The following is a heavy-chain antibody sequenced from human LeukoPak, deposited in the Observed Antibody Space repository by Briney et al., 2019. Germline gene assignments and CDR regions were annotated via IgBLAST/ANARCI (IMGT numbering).Heavy chain of an antibody. CDR1: GYSISSGYY. J-gene: IGHJ3*02. CDR3: PGLGYYYDSSGYYYGAFDI. V-gene: IGHV4-38-2*01. Sequence: PSETLSLTCAVSGYSISSGYYWGWIRQPPGKGLEWIGSIYHSGSTYYNPSLKSRVTISVDTSKNQFSLKLSSVTAADTAGYYCPGLGYYYDSSGYYYGAFDIWGQGTMVTVSS. CDR2: IYHSGST. D-gene: IGHD3-22*01.